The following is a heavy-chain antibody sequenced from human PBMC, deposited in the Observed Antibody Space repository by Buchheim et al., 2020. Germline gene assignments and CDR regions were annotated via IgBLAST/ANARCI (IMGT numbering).Heavy chain of an antibody. CDR3: ARGAVVAYWYFDL. Sequence: QVQLQESGPGLVKPSETLSLTCSVSGASVRSGGFYWGWIRQSPGKGLEWIAYIDHRGSTNHNPSLPSRVCISVDTSKNQFSLKLSSVTAANTAVYYCARGAVVAYWYFDLWGRGTL. V-gene: IGHV4-61*08. D-gene: IGHD2-15*01. CDR1: GASVRSGGFY. J-gene: IGHJ2*01. CDR2: IDHRGST.